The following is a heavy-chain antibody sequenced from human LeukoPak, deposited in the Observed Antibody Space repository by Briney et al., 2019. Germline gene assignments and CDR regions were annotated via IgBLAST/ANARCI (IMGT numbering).Heavy chain of an antibody. V-gene: IGHV3-30*02. D-gene: IGHD2-15*01. J-gene: IGHJ4*02. CDR2: IQYDGSNA. CDR1: RFTFSSYG. Sequence: GGSLRLSCAASRFTFSSYGMHWVRQAPGKGLEWVAYIQYDGSNAQYADSVKGRFTISRDNSKNTLYLQMNSLRAEDTAVYYCARTYGSGSLDYGGQGTLVTVSS. CDR3: ARTYGSGSLDY.